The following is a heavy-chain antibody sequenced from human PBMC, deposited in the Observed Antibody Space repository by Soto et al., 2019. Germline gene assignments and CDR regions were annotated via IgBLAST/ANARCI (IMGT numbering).Heavy chain of an antibody. Sequence: SVKVSCKASGGTFSSYAISWVRQAPGQGLEWVGGIIPIFGTANYAQKFQGRVTITADKSTSTAYMELSSLRSEDTAVYYCARTYYYDSSGYDYDAFDIWGQGTMVTVSS. D-gene: IGHD3-22*01. CDR1: GGTFSSYA. CDR2: IIPIFGTA. V-gene: IGHV1-69*06. CDR3: ARTYYYDSSGYDYDAFDI. J-gene: IGHJ3*02.